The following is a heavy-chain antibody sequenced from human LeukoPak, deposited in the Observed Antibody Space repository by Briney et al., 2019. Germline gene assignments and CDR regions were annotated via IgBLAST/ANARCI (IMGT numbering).Heavy chain of an antibody. V-gene: IGHV3-23*01. CDR1: GFTFSNYG. D-gene: IGHD2-2*01. CDR2: ISGSGVST. J-gene: IGHJ4*02. CDR3: AKRSGTSYYFDY. Sequence: GGSLRLSCAASGFTFSNYGMHWVRQAPGKGLEWVSSISGSGVSTYYADSVKGRFTISRDNSKNTLNLQMDSLRVEDTAVYYCAKRSGTSYYFDYWGQGTLVTVSS.